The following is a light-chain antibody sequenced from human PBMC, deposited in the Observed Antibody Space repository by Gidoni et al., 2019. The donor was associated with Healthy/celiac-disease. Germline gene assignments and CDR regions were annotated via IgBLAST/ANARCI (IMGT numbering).Light chain of an antibody. CDR1: QGISSY. CDR3: QLYDRYPYT. CDR2: AAS. J-gene: IGKJ2*01. Sequence: AIRVTQSPSSLSASTGDRVNITCRASQGISSYLAWYQQKPGEAPKLPIYAASTLQSGVPSRFTGNGSGTDFTLTISCLQSEDFATYFCQLYDRYPYTFGQGTKLEIK. V-gene: IGKV1-8*01.